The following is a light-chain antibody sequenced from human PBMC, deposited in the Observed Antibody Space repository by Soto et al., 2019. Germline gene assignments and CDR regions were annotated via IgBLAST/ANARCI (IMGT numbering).Light chain of an antibody. CDR3: RQYGRSPTYA. Sequence: EIVLTQSPGTLSLSPGERATLSCRASQSVSSSSYLAWYQQKPGQAPRLLIYGASSRATGCPHRFSVSGSATDYTLPISRLEPEDPAVYCCRQYGRSPTYACGVGTKLEIK. J-gene: IGKJ2*01. CDR2: GAS. V-gene: IGKV3-20*01. CDR1: QSVSSSSY.